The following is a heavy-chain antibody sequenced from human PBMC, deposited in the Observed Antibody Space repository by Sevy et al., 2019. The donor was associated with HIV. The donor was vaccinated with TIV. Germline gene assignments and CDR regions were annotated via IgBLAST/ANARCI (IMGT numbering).Heavy chain of an antibody. V-gene: IGHV3-30*18. J-gene: IGHJ6*02. Sequence: GGSLRLSCAASGFIFSTYGIHWVRQAPGKGLEWVAVISYDGSEEYYADSVRGRFTISRDNSKNTLYLQMNSLRAEDTAIYYCAKMQGGSYNYYGMDVWGQGTTVTVSS. CDR3: AKMQGGSYNYYGMDV. D-gene: IGHD1-26*01. CDR2: ISYDGSEE. CDR1: GFIFSTYG.